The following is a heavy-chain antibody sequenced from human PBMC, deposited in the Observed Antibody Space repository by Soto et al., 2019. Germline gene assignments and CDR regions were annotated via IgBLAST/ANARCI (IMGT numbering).Heavy chain of an antibody. Sequence: VGSLRLSCAASGFTFRSYAMACVRHSPGKGLEWVSYISSTGSTIYDADSVKGRFTISRDNAKNSLYLQMNSMRAEDTGVYYCARDRHTSRRFDALAIWAQGTRVT. J-gene: IGHJ3*02. CDR3: ARDRHTSRRFDALAI. V-gene: IGHV3-48*03. CDR1: GFTFRSYA. CDR2: ISSTGSTI. D-gene: IGHD1-1*01.